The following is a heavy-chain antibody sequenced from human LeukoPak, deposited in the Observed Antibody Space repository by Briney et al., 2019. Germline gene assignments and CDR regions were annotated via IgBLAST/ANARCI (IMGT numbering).Heavy chain of an antibody. J-gene: IGHJ5*02. V-gene: IGHV3-66*02. D-gene: IGHD2/OR15-2a*01. CDR1: GFTFSNAW. CDR2: IYSAGNT. Sequence: GGSLRLSCAASGFTFSNAWMSWVRQAPGKGLEWVSVIYSAGNTYYADSVRGRFTISRDNSKNTLFLQMDSLRAEDTAVYYCARAREYLAVDLWGQGTQVTVSS. CDR3: ARAREYLAVDL.